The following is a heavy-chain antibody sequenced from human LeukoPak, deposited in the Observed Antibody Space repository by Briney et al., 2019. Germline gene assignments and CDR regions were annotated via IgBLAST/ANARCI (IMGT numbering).Heavy chain of an antibody. D-gene: IGHD2-15*01. CDR1: GGSFSGYY. CDR2: INHSGST. Sequence: TSETLSLTCAVYGGSFSGYYWGWIRQPPGKGLEWIGEINHSGSTNYNPSLKSRVTISVDTSKNQFSLKLSSVTAADTAVYYCARGKSWCSGGSCTRTNFDYWGQGTLVTVSS. J-gene: IGHJ4*02. CDR3: ARGKSWCSGGSCTRTNFDY. V-gene: IGHV4-34*01.